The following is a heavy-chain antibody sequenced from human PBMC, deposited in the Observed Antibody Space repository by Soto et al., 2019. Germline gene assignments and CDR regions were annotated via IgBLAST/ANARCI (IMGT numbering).Heavy chain of an antibody. J-gene: IGHJ4*02. CDR3: ARGHLGITTTGTWYDFDY. V-gene: IGHV4-59*01. CDR1: GDSISSYY. D-gene: IGHD2-15*01. Sequence: SETLSLTCTVSGDSISSYYWTWIRQPPGKGLEYIGYIYYSGRTYYNPSLKSRVTISVDTSKNQFSLKLSSVTAADTAVYYCARGHLGITTTGTWYDFDYWGQGTLVTVSA. CDR2: IYYSGRT.